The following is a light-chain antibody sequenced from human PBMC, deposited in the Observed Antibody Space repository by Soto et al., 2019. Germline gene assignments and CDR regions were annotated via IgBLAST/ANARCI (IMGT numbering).Light chain of an antibody. V-gene: IGLV2-8*01. CDR3: SSYADTNIYV. CDR1: NSDIGYYNF. CDR2: EVN. J-gene: IGLJ1*01. Sequence: QSALTQPPSASGSPGQSVTISCTGTNSDIGYYNFVSWYQQHAGKAPKLIIYEVNKRPSGIPDRFSGSKSGNTASLTVSGLQAEDGADYYCSSYADTNIYVFGTGTQLTVL.